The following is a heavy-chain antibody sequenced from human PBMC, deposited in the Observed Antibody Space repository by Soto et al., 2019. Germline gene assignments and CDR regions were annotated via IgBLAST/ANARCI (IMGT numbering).Heavy chain of an antibody. CDR2: MNPNSGNT. Sequence: QVQPVQSGAEVKKPGASVKVSCKASGYTFTSYDINWVRQATGQGLEWMGWMNPNSGNTGYAQKFQGRVTMTRNTSISTAYMELSSLRSEDTAVYYCARGLFRSIILPGSNWFDPWGQGTLVTVSS. D-gene: IGHD3-9*01. CDR3: ARGLFRSIILPGSNWFDP. J-gene: IGHJ5*02. CDR1: GYTFTSYD. V-gene: IGHV1-8*01.